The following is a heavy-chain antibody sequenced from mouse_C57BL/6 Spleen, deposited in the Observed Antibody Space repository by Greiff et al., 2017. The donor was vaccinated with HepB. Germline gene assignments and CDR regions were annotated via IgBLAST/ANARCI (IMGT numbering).Heavy chain of an antibody. D-gene: IGHD2-5*01. CDR2: FHPYNDDT. Sequence: QVQLQQPGAELVKPGASVKMSCKASGYTFTTYPIEWVKQNHGKSLEWIGNFHPYNDDTKYNEKFKGKATLTVEKSSSTVYLELSRLTSDDSAVYYCAREGLLYYSNYAWFAYWGQGTLVTVSA. CDR1: GYTFTTYP. CDR3: AREGLLYYSNYAWFAY. J-gene: IGHJ3*01. V-gene: IGHV1-47*01.